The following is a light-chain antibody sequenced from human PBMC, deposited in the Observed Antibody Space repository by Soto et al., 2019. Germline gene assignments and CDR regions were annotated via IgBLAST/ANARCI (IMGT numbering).Light chain of an antibody. Sequence: DIQVTQSPSSLSASVGDRVTITCRTSQSISSYLNWYRQKAGKAPKLLIYAASSLQSGVPSRFGGSGSGTDFTLTISSLQPEDFATYFCQQSFTTPLYTFGQGTRLEIK. CDR1: QSISSY. V-gene: IGKV1-39*01. CDR2: AAS. CDR3: QQSFTTPLYT. J-gene: IGKJ2*01.